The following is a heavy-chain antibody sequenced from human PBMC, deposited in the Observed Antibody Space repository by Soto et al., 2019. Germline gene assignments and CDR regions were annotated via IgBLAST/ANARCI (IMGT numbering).Heavy chain of an antibody. J-gene: IGHJ4*02. Sequence: SETLSLTCTVSNFSVLTSVYYWAWIRQPPGKGLEWVGTVYYTGTTYYNPSLQSRVTISIDTSKNQFSLNLNSVTAADTAVYYCARNWNLALVPAAYFDSWGQGTLVTVSS. D-gene: IGHD2-2*01. CDR2: VYYTGTT. CDR3: ARNWNLALVPAAYFDS. V-gene: IGHV4-39*01. CDR1: NFSVLTSVYY.